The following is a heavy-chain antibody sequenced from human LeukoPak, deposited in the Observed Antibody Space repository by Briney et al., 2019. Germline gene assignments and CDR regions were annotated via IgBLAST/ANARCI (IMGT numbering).Heavy chain of an antibody. CDR3: ARISWGSGYWYFDL. CDR2: IFSNDEK. D-gene: IGHD3-16*01. Sequence: SGPVLLKPTETLTLTCTVSGFSLSNARMGVSWIRQPPGKTLEWLAHIFSNDEKSYSTSLKSRLTVSKDTSKSQVVLTMTNMDPVDTATYYCARISWGSGYWYFDLWGRGTLVTVSS. CDR1: GFSLSNARMG. J-gene: IGHJ2*01. V-gene: IGHV2-26*01.